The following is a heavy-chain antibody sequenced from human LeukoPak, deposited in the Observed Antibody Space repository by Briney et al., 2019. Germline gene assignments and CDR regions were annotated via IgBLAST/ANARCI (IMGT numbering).Heavy chain of an antibody. CDR1: GGTFSSYA. V-gene: IGHV1-69*05. CDR3: ARRDYYYYYMDV. Sequence: EASVKVSCKASGGTFSSYAISWVRQAPGQGLEWMGGIIPIFGTANYAQKFQGRVTITTDESTSTAYKELSSLRSEDTAVYYCARRDYYYYYMDVWGKGTTVTVSS. J-gene: IGHJ6*03. CDR2: IIPIFGTA.